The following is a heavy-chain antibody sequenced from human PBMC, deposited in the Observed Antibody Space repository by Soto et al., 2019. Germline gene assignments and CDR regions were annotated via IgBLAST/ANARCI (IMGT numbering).Heavy chain of an antibody. J-gene: IGHJ4*02. Sequence: QVQLQESGPGLVKPSQTLSLTCTVSGGSISSVGYYWSWLRQHPGKGLEWFGYIYYSGSTHYNPSLKSRVTLSVDTSKNQFSLKLSSVTAADTAVYYCERGITFGGVIVDCFDYWGQGTLVTVSS. CDR2: IYYSGST. V-gene: IGHV4-31*03. CDR1: GGSISSVGYY. D-gene: IGHD3-16*02. CDR3: ERGITFGGVIVDCFDY.